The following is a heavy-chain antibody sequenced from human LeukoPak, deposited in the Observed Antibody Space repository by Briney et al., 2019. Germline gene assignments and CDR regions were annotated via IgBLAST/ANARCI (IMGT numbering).Heavy chain of an antibody. CDR2: ISSSSSYK. D-gene: IGHD2-15*01. J-gene: IGHJ4*02. CDR3: TRASIVVVVAAFDY. V-gene: IGHV3-21*01. CDR1: GFTFSSYN. Sequence: GGSLRLSCAASGFTFSSYNMNWVRQAPGKGLEWVSSISSSSSYKYYEDSVKGRITISRDNAKNSLYLQMNSLRAEDTAVYYCTRASIVVVVAAFDYWGQGTLVTVSS.